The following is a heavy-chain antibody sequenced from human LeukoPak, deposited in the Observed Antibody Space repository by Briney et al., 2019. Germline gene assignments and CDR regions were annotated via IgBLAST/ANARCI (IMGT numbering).Heavy chain of an antibody. CDR1: GYTFTSHA. D-gene: IGHD6-13*01. V-gene: IGHV1-3*01. CDR3: VRTARIAATVGDYFDY. CDR2: INAGSGDT. Sequence: ASVKVSCKASGYTFTSHAIHWVRQAPGQRPEWMGWINAGSGDTKCSQNLEGRVTITRDTSASTAYMELSSLKSEDTAVYYCVRTARIAATVGDYFDYWGQGTLVTVSS. J-gene: IGHJ4*02.